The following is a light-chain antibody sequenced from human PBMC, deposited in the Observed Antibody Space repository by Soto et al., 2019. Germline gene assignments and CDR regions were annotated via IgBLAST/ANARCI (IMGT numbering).Light chain of an antibody. J-gene: IGKJ1*01. CDR1: QTVSSN. CDR3: HQYNFWPS. CDR2: GTS. V-gene: IGKV3-15*01. Sequence: VMTQTPATLSVSPGERATLSCRASQTVSSNLAWYQQKPGQSPRRLIYGTSTRATGVPARFSGSGSGTEFTHSISSLQSEDFAVYYCHQYNFWPSFGQGTKVDIK.